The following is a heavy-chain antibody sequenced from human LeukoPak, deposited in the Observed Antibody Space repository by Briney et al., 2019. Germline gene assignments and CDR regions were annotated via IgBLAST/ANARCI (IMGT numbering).Heavy chain of an antibody. J-gene: IGHJ4*02. V-gene: IGHV3-9*01. CDR2: ISWNSGTI. CDR3: AKRSAAGTVGYFDY. CDR1: GFTFDDYA. Sequence: GGSLRLSCAASGFTFDDYAMHWIRQAPGKGLEWVSGISWNSGTIYYADSVKGRFTISRDDAKNSLYLQMHSLRAEDTALYYCAKRSAAGTVGYFDYWGQGTLVTVSS. D-gene: IGHD6-13*01.